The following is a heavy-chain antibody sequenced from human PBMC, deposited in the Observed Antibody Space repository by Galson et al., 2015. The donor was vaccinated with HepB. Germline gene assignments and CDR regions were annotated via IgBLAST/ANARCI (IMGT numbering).Heavy chain of an antibody. J-gene: IGHJ3*02. CDR2: ISGSGGST. CDR3: AKVLGYCSSTSCYPSRRDAFDI. Sequence: SLRLSCAASGFTFSSDAMSWVRQAPGKGLEWVSAISGSGGSTYYADSVKGRFTISRDNSKNTLYLQMNSLRAEDTAVYYCAKVLGYCSSTSCYPSRRDAFDIWGQGTMVPVSS. V-gene: IGHV3-23*01. D-gene: IGHD2-2*01. CDR1: GFTFSSDA.